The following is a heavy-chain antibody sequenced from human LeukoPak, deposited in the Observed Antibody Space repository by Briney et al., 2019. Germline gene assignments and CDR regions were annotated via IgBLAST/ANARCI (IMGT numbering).Heavy chain of an antibody. CDR2: ITTSGGAK. CDR1: GFTFSSYS. CDR3: ARETGSGYGMDV. Sequence: GGSLRLSCAASGFTFSSYSMNWVRQAPGKGLEWISYITTSGGAKNYADSVKGRFTISRDNAKNTLYLQMNSLRAEDTAVYYCARETGSGYGMDVWGQGTTVTVSS. J-gene: IGHJ6*02. V-gene: IGHV3-48*04. D-gene: IGHD3-10*01.